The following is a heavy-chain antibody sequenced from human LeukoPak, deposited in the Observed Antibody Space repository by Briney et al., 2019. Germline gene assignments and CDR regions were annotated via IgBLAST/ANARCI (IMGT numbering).Heavy chain of an antibody. CDR3: ARAGRGTSSRALDY. CDR1: GGSFTDYY. CDR2: INDSGST. J-gene: IGHJ4*02. V-gene: IGHV4-34*01. Sequence: SETLSLTCAIPGGSFTDYYWSWIRQPPGKGLEWIGDINDSGSTNSSPSLKSRVVISLDTSKSQLSLKLSPVTAADTATYFCARAGRGTSSRALDYWGQGTLVTVSS. D-gene: IGHD1-1*01.